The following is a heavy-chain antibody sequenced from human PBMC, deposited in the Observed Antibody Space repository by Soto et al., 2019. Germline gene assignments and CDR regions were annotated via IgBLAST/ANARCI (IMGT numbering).Heavy chain of an antibody. V-gene: IGHV3-23*01. D-gene: IGHD4-17*01. CDR3: AKGTALTPHHDAFHI. Sequence: EVQLLESGGGSGQPGGSLRLSCAASGFAFSNFAMTWVRQAPGKGLEWVSTISGSGGYTYYGDSVKGRFTISRDDSKNTLYLQMNSLTSQDTAVYYCAKGTALTPHHDAFHIWGQGTMVTVSS. J-gene: IGHJ3*02. CDR1: GFAFSNFA. CDR2: ISGSGGYT.